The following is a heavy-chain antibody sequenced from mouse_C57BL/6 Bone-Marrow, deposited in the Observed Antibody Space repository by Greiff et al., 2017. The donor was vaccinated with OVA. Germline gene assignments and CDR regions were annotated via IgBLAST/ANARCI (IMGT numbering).Heavy chain of an antibody. Sequence: QVQLQQPGAELVKPGASVKLSCKASGYTFTSYWMHWVKQRPGQGLEWIGMIHPNSGSTNYNEKFKSKATLTVDKSSSTAYMQLSSLTSEDSAVYYCARGIYYGISSHWYVDVWGTGTTVTVSS. CDR2: IHPNSGST. D-gene: IGHD1-1*01. J-gene: IGHJ1*03. CDR1: GYTFTSYW. V-gene: IGHV1-64*01. CDR3: ARGIYYGISSHWYVDV.